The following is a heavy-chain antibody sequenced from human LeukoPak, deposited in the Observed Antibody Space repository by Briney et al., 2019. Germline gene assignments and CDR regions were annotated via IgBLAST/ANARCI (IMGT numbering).Heavy chain of an antibody. CDR1: GGSISSYY. CDR3: ARHRGSSSWRNPSN. CDR2: IYYSGST. V-gene: IGHV4-59*08. J-gene: IGHJ4*02. D-gene: IGHD6-13*01. Sequence: PSETLSLTCTVSGGSISSYYWSWIRQPPGKGLEWIGYIYYSGSTNYNPSLKSRVTISVDTSKNQFSLKLSSVTAADTAVYYCARHRGSSSWRNPSNWGQGTLVTVSS.